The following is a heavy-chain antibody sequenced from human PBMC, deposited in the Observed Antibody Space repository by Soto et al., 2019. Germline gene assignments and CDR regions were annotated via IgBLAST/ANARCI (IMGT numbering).Heavy chain of an antibody. J-gene: IGHJ4*02. CDR2: ISSSSSTI. Sequence: GSLRLSCAASGFTFSSYSMNWVRQAPGKGLEWVSYISSSSSTIYYADSVKGRFTISRDNAKNSLYLQMNSLRAEDTAVYYCASEYSGYVSDFDYWGQGTLVTVSS. CDR1: GFTFSSYS. D-gene: IGHD5-12*01. CDR3: ASEYSGYVSDFDY. V-gene: IGHV3-48*01.